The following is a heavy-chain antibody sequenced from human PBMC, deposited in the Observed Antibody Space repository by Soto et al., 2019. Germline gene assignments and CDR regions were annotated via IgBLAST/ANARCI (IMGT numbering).Heavy chain of an antibody. CDR1: GYTFTNND. V-gene: IGHV1-8*01. Sequence: QAQLVQSGAEMKKPGASVRVSCQASGYTFTNNDINWVRQASGGGLEWMGWMNPYSGNTGYEYKCQGRVTMTRDTSTNTVYMELSDLRSDDTAVYFCARGASYSYAKRGYQRDVYCDLWGRGTLVAVSP. D-gene: IGHD2-8*01. CDR3: ARGASYSYAKRGYQRDVYCDL. J-gene: IGHJ2*01. CDR2: MNPYSGNT.